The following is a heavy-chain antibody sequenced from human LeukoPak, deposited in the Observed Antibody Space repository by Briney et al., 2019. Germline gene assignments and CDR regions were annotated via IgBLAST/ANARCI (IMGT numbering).Heavy chain of an antibody. D-gene: IGHD3-22*01. CDR3: TRDFGSYYYSSGYYDTLNWVDP. J-gene: IGHJ5*02. CDR1: GFTFGDYA. V-gene: IGHV3-49*03. Sequence: GRSLRLSCTASGFTFGDYAMSWFRRAPGKGLEWVGFIRSKAYGGTTEYAASVKGRFTISRDDSKSIAYLQMNSLKTEETAVYYCTRDFGSYYYSSGYYDTLNWVDPWGQGTLVIVSS. CDR2: IRSKAYGGTT.